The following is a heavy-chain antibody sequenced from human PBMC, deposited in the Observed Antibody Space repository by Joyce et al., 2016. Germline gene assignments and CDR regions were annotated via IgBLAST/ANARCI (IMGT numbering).Heavy chain of an antibody. CDR2: IKQDGSAV. J-gene: IGHJ3*01. V-gene: IGHV3-7*01. CDR3: ARGKAFDV. CDR1: GFTFSGNS. Sequence: EVQLVESGGVLVQPGGSLRLSCAASGFTFSGNSMSWLRQAPGVGLALVANIKQDGSAVCYLHSVKGRFTVSRDNARSLVHLQMVSLRVEDTALYYCARGKAFDVWGQGTMVTVSS.